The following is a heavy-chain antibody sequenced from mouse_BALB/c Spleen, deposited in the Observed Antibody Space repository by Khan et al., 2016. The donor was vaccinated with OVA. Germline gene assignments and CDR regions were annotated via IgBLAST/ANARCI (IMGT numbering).Heavy chain of an antibody. CDR3: ARTYFSYGNYGDYFTMDY. V-gene: IGHV2-2*02. J-gene: IGHJ4*01. CDR2: IWSDGST. D-gene: IGHD2-1*01. CDR1: GFSLTSYG. Sequence: QVQLQQSGPGLVQPSQSLSITCTVSGFSLTSYGVPWVRQSPGKGLEWLGVIWSDGSTDYNSAFISRLTISKDNSKSQVFFKMNSLQANDTAIYYCARTYFSYGNYGDYFTMDYWGQGTSVTVSS.